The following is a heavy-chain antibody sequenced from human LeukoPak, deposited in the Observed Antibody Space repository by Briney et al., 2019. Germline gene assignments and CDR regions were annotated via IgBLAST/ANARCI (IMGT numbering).Heavy chain of an antibody. CDR2: ISGSSSPI. D-gene: IGHD6-25*01. J-gene: IGHJ5*02. CDR1: GFTFSGYS. Sequence: GGSLRLSCAASGFTFSGYSMNWVRQAPGKGLEWVSYISGSSSPIFYADSVKGRFTISRDNAKNSLYLQMNSPRAEDTAMYYCAREPAAAGKNWFDPWGQGTLVTVSS. V-gene: IGHV3-48*04. CDR3: AREPAAAGKNWFDP.